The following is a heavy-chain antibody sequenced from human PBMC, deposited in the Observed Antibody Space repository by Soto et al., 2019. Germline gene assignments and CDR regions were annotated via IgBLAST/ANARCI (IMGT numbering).Heavy chain of an antibody. V-gene: IGHV1-2*04. CDR3: ARGASLLRYFDWFANFDY. CDR2: INPNSGGT. Sequence: GASVKVSCKASGYTFTGYYMHWVRQAPGQGLEWMGWINPNSGGTNYAQKFQGWVTMTRDTSISTAYMELSRLRSDDTAVYYCARGASLLRYFDWFANFDYWGQGTLVTV. CDR1: GYTFTGYY. J-gene: IGHJ4*02. D-gene: IGHD3-9*01.